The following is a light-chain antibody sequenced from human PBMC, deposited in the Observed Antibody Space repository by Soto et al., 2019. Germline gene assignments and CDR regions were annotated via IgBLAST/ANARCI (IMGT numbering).Light chain of an antibody. J-gene: IGKJ1*01. CDR1: QSVSSSY. CDR2: SAS. Sequence: EIVLTQSPGTLSLSPGERATLSCRASQSVSSSYLAWYQQKPGQAPRLLSYSASRRATGIPDRFSGSGSGTDFTLTISRLEPEDFAVYYCQQYGSSPRTFGQGTKVEIK. CDR3: QQYGSSPRT. V-gene: IGKV3-20*01.